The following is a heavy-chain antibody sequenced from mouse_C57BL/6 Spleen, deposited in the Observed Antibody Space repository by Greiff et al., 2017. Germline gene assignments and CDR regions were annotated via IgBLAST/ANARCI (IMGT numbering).Heavy chain of an antibody. D-gene: IGHD1-1*01. CDR3: ARWGYGSSYDGY. CDR2: INPSSGYT. CDR1: GYTFTSYT. Sequence: QVQLQQSGAELARPGASVKMSCKASGYTFTSYTMHWVKQRPGQGLEWIGYINPSSGYTKYNQKFKDKATLTADKSSSTAYMQLSCLTSEDSAVYYCARWGYGSSYDGYWGQGTTLTVSS. V-gene: IGHV1-4*01. J-gene: IGHJ2*01.